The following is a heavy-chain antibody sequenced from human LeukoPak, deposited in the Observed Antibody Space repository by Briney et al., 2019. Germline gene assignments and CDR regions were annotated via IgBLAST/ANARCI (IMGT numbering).Heavy chain of an antibody. J-gene: IGHJ4*02. Sequence: PGGSLRLSCAASGLTFSSSEMNWVRQSPGRGLEWLSYIGSSGSRIYYADSVKGRFTISRDNAKNSLYLEMNSLSAEETAVYYCATTIVAAGNYWGQGTLVTVSS. CDR3: ATTIVAAGNY. D-gene: IGHD5-12*01. V-gene: IGHV3-48*03. CDR1: GLTFSSSE. CDR2: IGSSGSRI.